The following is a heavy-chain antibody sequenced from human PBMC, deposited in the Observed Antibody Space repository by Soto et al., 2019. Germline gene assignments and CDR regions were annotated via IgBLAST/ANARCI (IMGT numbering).Heavy chain of an antibody. J-gene: IGHJ6*02. V-gene: IGHV1-2*02. D-gene: IGHD6-13*01. CDR1: GYTFTGYY. Sequence: ASVQVSCKASGYTFTGYYMHWVRQAPGQGLEWIGWINPNSGGTNYAQKFQGRVTMTRDTSISTAYMELSRLRSDDTAVYYCARDLPYSSSWYYYYYYYGMDVWGQGTTVTVSS. CDR3: ARDLPYSSSWYYYYYYYGMDV. CDR2: INPNSGGT.